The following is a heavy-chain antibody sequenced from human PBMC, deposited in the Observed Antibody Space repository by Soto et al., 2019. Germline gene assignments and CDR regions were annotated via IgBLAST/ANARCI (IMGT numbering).Heavy chain of an antibody. CDR3: GKDPNGDYFGAFDF. CDR2: ITANGAFT. J-gene: IGHJ3*01. CDR1: GLSLDSYA. Sequence: EVQFLESGGGVVRPGGSLRLSCVASGLSLDSYAMTWVRQSPGKALEWVACITANGAFTSYTDSVRGRFTISRDNSKNTLYLQVDSLRADDTAVYNCGKDPNGDYFGAFDFWGQGTTIIVSS. V-gene: IGHV3-23*01. D-gene: IGHD4-17*01.